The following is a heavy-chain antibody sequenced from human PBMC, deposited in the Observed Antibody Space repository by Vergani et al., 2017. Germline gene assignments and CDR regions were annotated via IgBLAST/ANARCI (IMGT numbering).Heavy chain of an antibody. D-gene: IGHD2-15*01. CDR3: TRGLGFAGSGGSCYRSRYYYAMDV. CDR2: IWYDGSNK. J-gene: IGHJ6*02. V-gene: IGHV3-33*01. CDR1: GFTFSSYG. Sequence: QVQLVESGGGVVQPGRSLRLSCAASGFTFSSYGMHWVRQAPGKGLEWVAVIWYDGSNKYYADSVKGRFTISRDNSKNTLYLQMSSLRAEDTAVYYCTRGLGFAGSGGSCYRSRYYYAMDVWGQGTTVTVSS.